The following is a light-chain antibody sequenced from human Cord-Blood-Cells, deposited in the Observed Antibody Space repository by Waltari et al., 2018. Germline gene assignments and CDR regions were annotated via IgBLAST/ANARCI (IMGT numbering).Light chain of an antibody. CDR2: RNN. CDR3: AAWDDSLSGRV. V-gene: IGLV1-47*01. CDR1: SSTIGRNS. J-gene: IGLJ3*02. Sequence: QSVLTHPPSASGTPGQRVTISCSASSSTIGRNSVYWYQQLPGTAPKLLIYRNNQRPSGVPDRFSGSKSGTSASLAISGLRSEDEADYYCAAWDDSLSGRVFGGGTKLTVL.